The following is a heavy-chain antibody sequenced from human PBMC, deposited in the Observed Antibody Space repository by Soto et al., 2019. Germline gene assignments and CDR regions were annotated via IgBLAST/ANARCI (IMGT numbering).Heavy chain of an antibody. V-gene: IGHV3-30*14. J-gene: IGHJ6*02. CDR2: ISYDGTYK. CDR1: GFTFNNFA. Sequence: QVQLVESGGGVVQPGRSLRLSCAASGFTFNNFAMHWVRQAPGKGLEWVAFISYDGTYKYYADSVRGRFTVYRDNSKSPLFIQMNSLKFEDTAVYVCANEVDVAFSSLQYGMDVWGQGTTVTVSS. CDR3: ANEVDVAFSSLQYGMDV. D-gene: IGHD5-12*01.